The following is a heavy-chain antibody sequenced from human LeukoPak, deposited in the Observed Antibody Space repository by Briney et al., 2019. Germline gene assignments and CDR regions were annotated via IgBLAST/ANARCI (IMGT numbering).Heavy chain of an antibody. J-gene: IGHJ4*02. Sequence: PGGSLRLSCAASGFTFSSYEMNWVRQAPGKGLEWVSYISSSGSTIYYADSVKGRFTISRDNAKNSLYLKMDSVRGEDTAVYYCAREAVAGYFDYWGQGTLVSVSS. V-gene: IGHV3-48*03. CDR2: ISSSGSTI. CDR1: GFTFSSYE. D-gene: IGHD6-19*01. CDR3: AREAVAGYFDY.